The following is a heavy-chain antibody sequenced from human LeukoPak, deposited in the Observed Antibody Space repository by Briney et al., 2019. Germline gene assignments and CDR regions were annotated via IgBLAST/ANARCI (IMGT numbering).Heavy chain of an antibody. Sequence: SLRLSCAASGFTFDDYATHWVRQAPGKGLEWVSGISWNSGSIGYADSVKGRFTISRDNAKNSLYLQMNSLRAEDMALYYCAKDSSGWHSPSGRIDYWGQGTLVTVSS. V-gene: IGHV3-9*03. CDR1: GFTFDDYA. CDR3: AKDSSGWHSPSGRIDY. CDR2: ISWNSGSI. J-gene: IGHJ4*02. D-gene: IGHD6-19*01.